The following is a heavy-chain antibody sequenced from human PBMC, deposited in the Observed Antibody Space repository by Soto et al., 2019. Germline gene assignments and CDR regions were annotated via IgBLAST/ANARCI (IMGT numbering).Heavy chain of an antibody. V-gene: IGHV3-23*01. CDR3: AKDRRAGGNSAFYFGF. Sequence: LRLSCAASGFKFSNYAMSWVRQAPGKGLEWVSLISATGGGTYYADSVKGRFTISRDNSHNTLYLQVHSLTAEDTAVYYCAKDRRAGGNSAFYFGFWGQGAQVTVSS. J-gene: IGHJ4*02. CDR2: ISATGGGT. CDR1: GFKFSNYA. D-gene: IGHD3-16*01.